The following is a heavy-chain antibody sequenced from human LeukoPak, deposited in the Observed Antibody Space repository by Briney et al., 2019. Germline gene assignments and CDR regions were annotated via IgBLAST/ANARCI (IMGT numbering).Heavy chain of an antibody. Sequence: PGGSLRLSCAASGFTLSSYIMNWVRQAPGKGLEWVSSISSNSNYIYYADSVKGRFTISRDDAKNSLYLQINSLRAEDTAVYYCARWGLGPSFDYWGQGTLVTVSS. CDR1: GFTLSSYI. D-gene: IGHD1-26*01. CDR2: ISSNSNYI. J-gene: IGHJ4*02. V-gene: IGHV3-21*01. CDR3: ARWGLGPSFDY.